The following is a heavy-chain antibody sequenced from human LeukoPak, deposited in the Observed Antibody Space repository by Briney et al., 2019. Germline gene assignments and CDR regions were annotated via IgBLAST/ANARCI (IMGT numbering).Heavy chain of an antibody. CDR3: AREGSSEEFDY. V-gene: IGHV3-21*01. Sequence: GGCLRLSCAASGFPFTPYTMNWIRQAPGKGLEWVASMSTSGTYTYYADSVKGRFTVSRDNAKNSLYLQMNSLRAEDTAVYYCAREGSSEEFDYWGQGTLVTVS. CDR2: MSTSGTYT. CDR1: GFPFTPYT. J-gene: IGHJ4*02. D-gene: IGHD6-19*01.